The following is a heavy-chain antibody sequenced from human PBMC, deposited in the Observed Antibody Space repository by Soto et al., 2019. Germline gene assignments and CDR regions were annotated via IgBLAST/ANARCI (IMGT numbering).Heavy chain of an antibody. CDR1: GGSISSRSFY. D-gene: IGHD2-2*01. Sequence: QVHLQESGPGLVRPSETLSLTCAVSGGSISSRSFYWGWIRQSPGKGLEWFGSIYYTGTTYYNPSSTSCFSISVDTSTSQFSLILSSVTAADTAVYYCARRDLSTSQYWYFDLWGRGTLVSVSS. J-gene: IGHJ2*01. V-gene: IGHV4-39*01. CDR2: IYYTGTT. CDR3: ARRDLSTSQYWYFDL.